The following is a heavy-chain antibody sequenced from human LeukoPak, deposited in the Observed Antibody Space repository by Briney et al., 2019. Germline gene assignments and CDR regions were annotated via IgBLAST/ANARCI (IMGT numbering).Heavy chain of an antibody. Sequence: SETLSLTCTVSGGSISSSSYYWGWIRQPPGKGLEWIGSIYYSGSTYYNPSLKSRVTISLDTSKNQFSLKLSSVTAADTAVYYCARGLYSSGFVYDYWGQGTLVTVSS. CDR2: IYYSGST. CDR1: GGSISSSSYY. D-gene: IGHD6-19*01. V-gene: IGHV4-39*07. CDR3: ARGLYSSGFVYDY. J-gene: IGHJ4*02.